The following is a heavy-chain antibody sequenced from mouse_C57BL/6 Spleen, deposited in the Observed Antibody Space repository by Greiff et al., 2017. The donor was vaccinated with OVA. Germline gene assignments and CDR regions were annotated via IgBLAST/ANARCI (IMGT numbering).Heavy chain of an antibody. CDR2: ISSGGSYT. V-gene: IGHV5-6*01. CDR3: ARHGDRDYAMDY. J-gene: IGHJ4*01. Sequence: EVMLVESGGDLVKPGGSLKLSCAASGFTFSSYGMSWVRQTPDKRLEWVATISSGGSYTYYPDSVKGRCTISRDNAKNTLYLQMSSLKSEDTAMYYCARHGDRDYAMDYWGQGTSVTVSS. CDR1: GFTFSSYG. D-gene: IGHD2-14*01.